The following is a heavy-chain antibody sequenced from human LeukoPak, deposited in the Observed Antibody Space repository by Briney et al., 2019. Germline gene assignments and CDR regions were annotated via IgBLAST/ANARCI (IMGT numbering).Heavy chain of an antibody. CDR2: ISDNGGMT. V-gene: IGHV3-64D*06. J-gene: IGHJ4*02. CDR3: YVSGWTEDIDN. D-gene: IGHD6-19*01. Sequence: PGGSLRLSCSASGITFSSHAMHWVRQAPGQGLEYVSAISDNGGMTFYADSVKGRFTISRDNSKNTLYLQMSSLRGEDTAVYYCYVSGWTEDIDNWGQGTLVTVSS. CDR1: GITFSSHA.